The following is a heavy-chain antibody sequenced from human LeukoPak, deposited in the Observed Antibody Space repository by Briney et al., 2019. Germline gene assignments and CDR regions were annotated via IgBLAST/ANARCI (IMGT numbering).Heavy chain of an antibody. CDR1: GFTFSNAW. J-gene: IGHJ4*02. V-gene: IGHV3-15*01. CDR2: IKSKTDGGTT. D-gene: IGHD3-10*01. CDR3: TTDLKLLWSGELLDY. Sequence: GGSLRLSCAASGFTFSNAWMSWVRQAPGKGLEWVGRIKSKTDGGTTDYAAPVKGRFTISRDDSKNTLYLQMNSLKTEDTAVYYCTTDLKLLWSGELLDYWGQGTLVTVSS.